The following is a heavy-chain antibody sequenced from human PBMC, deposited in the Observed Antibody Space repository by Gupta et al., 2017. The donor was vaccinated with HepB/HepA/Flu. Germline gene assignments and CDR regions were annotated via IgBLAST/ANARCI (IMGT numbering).Heavy chain of an antibody. CDR2: TYYRSKWYN. V-gene: IGHV6-1*01. Sequence: QVQLQQSGPGLVKPSQTLSLTCAISGDSVSSTSTASSWIRQSPSRGPEWLGRTYYRSKWYNDYAVSVKSRITINPDTSKNQFSLQLNSVTPEDTAVYYCARGSPYYYYMDVWGKGTTVTVSS. CDR1: GDSVSSTSTA. J-gene: IGHJ6*03. CDR3: ARGSPYYYYMDV.